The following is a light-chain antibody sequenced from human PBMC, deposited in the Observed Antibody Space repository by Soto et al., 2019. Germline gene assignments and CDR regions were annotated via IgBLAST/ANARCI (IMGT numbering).Light chain of an antibody. J-gene: IGKJ5*01. V-gene: IGKV3-11*01. CDR2: DAS. Sequence: EIVLTQSPATLSLSPGERATLSCRASQSVSSYFAWYQQKPGQAPRLLIYDASNRATGIPPRFSGSGSGTDLTLTISSLEPEDFAVYYCQQRSNWPLTFGQGTRLEIK. CDR3: QQRSNWPLT. CDR1: QSVSSY.